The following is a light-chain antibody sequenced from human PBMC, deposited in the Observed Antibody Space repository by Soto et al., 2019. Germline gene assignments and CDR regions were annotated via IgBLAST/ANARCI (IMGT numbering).Light chain of an antibody. Sequence: QSVLTQPASVSGSSGQSLTISCTGTSRDIGFYNYVSWYQQYPVNAPKLIIFDVSNRPSGVSGRFSGSKSGNTASLTISGLLPEDGADYYCSSYTTRSTYVFGSGTKVTVL. CDR3: SSYTTRSTYV. J-gene: IGLJ1*01. CDR2: DVS. V-gene: IGLV2-14*03. CDR1: SRDIGFYNY.